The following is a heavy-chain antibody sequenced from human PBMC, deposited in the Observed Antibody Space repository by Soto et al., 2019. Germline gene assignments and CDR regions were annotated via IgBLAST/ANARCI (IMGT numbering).Heavy chain of an antibody. CDR3: AKDHVLMVYAIGYSSGWSLGGDY. CDR1: GFTFSSYG. V-gene: IGHV3-30*18. J-gene: IGHJ4*02. Sequence: QVQLVESGGGVVQPGRSLRLSCAASGFTFSSYGMHWVRQAPGKGLEWVAVISYDGSNKYYADSVKGRFTISRDNSKNTLYLQMNSLRAEDTAVYYCAKDHVLMVYAIGYSSGWSLGGDYWGQGTLVTVSS. D-gene: IGHD2-8*01. CDR2: ISYDGSNK.